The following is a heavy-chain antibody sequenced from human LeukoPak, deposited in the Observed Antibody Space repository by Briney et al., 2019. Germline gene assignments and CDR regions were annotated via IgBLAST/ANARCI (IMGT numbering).Heavy chain of an antibody. Sequence: ASVKVSCKASGYTFTGYYMHWVRQAPGQGPEWMGRINPNSGGTNYAQKFQGRVTMTRDTSISTAYMELSRLRSDDTAVYYCAREGMGYCSSTSCPLSSFDYWGQGTLVTVSS. V-gene: IGHV1-2*06. CDR2: INPNSGGT. CDR1: GYTFTGYY. J-gene: IGHJ4*02. D-gene: IGHD2-2*01. CDR3: AREGMGYCSSTSCPLSSFDY.